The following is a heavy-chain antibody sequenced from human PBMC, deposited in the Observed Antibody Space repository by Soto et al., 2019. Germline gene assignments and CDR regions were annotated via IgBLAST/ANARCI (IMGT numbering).Heavy chain of an antibody. V-gene: IGHV3-23*01. Sequence: GGSLRLSCAASGFTFSSYGMHWVRQAPGKGLEWVSVIIGTDGSTYYADSVRGRFTISRDNSKNTLFLLMNSLRAEDTAVYFCAKGAWLDYWGQGTPVTVSS. CDR3: AKGAWLDY. CDR2: IIGTDGST. J-gene: IGHJ4*02. CDR1: GFTFSSYG.